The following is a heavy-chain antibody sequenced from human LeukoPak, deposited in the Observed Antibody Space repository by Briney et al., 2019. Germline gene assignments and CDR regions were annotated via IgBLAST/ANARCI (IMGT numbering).Heavy chain of an antibody. Sequence: PSETLSLTCTVSGGSISSSSYYWGWIRQPPGKGLEWIGSIYYSGSTYYNPSLKSRVTISVDTSKNQFSLKLSSVTAADTAVYYCARVADYVWGSITTKYYFDYWGQGTLVTVSS. CDR3: ARVADYVWGSITTKYYFDY. J-gene: IGHJ4*02. D-gene: IGHD3-16*01. V-gene: IGHV4-39*07. CDR2: IYYSGST. CDR1: GGSISSSSYY.